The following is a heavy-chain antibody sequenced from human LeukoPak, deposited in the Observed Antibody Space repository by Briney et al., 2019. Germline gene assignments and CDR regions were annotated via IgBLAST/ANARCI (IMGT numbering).Heavy chain of an antibody. CDR3: ARVPVLLGSSGYYYPYYYYGMDV. V-gene: IGHV3-30-3*01. CDR1: GFTFSSYA. D-gene: IGHD3-22*01. Sequence: GRSLRLSCAASGFTFSSYAMHWVRQAPGKGLEWVAVISYDGSNKYYADSVKGRFTISRDNSKNTLYLQMNSLRAEDTAVYSCARVPVLLGSSGYYYPYYYYGMDVWGQGTTVTVSS. CDR2: ISYDGSNK. J-gene: IGHJ6*02.